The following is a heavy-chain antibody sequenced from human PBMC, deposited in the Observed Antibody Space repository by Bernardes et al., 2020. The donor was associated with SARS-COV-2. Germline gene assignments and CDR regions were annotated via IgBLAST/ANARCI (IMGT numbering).Heavy chain of an antibody. CDR1: GFTFSSSP. V-gene: IGHV3-23*01. CDR2: ISKSGDYI. Sequence: GGSLRLSCAASGFTFSSSPMSWVRQAPGKGLEWVSSISKSGDYIYYADSVKGRFSISRDNSKNTLYLQMKSLRSEDTAIYYCAKIAVSGLWYFDLWGRGTLVTVSS. D-gene: IGHD6-19*01. J-gene: IGHJ2*01. CDR3: AKIAVSGLWYFDL.